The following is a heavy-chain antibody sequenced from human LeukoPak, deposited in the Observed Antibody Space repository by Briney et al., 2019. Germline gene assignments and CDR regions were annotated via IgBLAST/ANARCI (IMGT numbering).Heavy chain of an antibody. CDR2: INWDGGST. V-gene: IGHV3-43D*03. D-gene: IGHD3-10*01. CDR1: GFTFDDYA. CDR3: AKGPYGSGSYFDY. Sequence: GGSLRLSCAASGFTFDDYAMHWVRQAPGKGLEWVSLINWDGGSTYYADSVKGRFTISRDNSKNSLYLQMNSLRAEDTALYYCAKGPYGSGSYFDYWGQGTLVTVSS. J-gene: IGHJ4*02.